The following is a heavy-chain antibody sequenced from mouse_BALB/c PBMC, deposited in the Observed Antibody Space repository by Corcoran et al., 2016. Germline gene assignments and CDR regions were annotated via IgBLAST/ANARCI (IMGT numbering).Heavy chain of an antibody. V-gene: IGHV8-12*01. CDR3: ARRKRGYAMDY. CDR1: GFSLSTSGMG. J-gene: IGHJ4*01. CDR2: IYWDDDK. Sequence: QVTLKESGPGILQPSQTLSLTCSFSGFSLSTSGMGVSWIRQPSGKGLEWLAHIYWDDDKRYNPSLKSRLTISKDTSSNQVFLKSTSVDTADTATYYCARRKRGYAMDYWGQGTSVTVSS.